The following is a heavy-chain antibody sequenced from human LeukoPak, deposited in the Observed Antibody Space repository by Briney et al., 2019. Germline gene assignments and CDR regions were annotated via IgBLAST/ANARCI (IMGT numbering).Heavy chain of an antibody. Sequence: ASVKVSCNASGFTLTGYYIHWVQQAPGQGLEWMGWINPNSGGTNYAQKFQGRVTMTRDTSISTAYMELSRLRSDDTAVYYCAREWMTYYYDSSGYSPCDYWGQGTLVTVSS. CDR1: GFTLTGYY. D-gene: IGHD3-22*01. V-gene: IGHV1-2*02. J-gene: IGHJ4*02. CDR2: INPNSGGT. CDR3: AREWMTYYYDSSGYSPCDY.